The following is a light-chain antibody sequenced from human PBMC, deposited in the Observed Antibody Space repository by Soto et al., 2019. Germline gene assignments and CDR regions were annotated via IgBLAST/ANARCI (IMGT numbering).Light chain of an antibody. CDR3: QKYSSVPL. CDR1: QGISNY. V-gene: IGKV1-27*01. Sequence: DIQMTQSPSSLSASVGDRVTITCRASQGISNYIAWYQQKPGKAPKLLSYAASTLQSGVPSRFSGSGSGTDFTLTINRLQPEDVATYSCQKYSSVPLFGPGTKVDIK. J-gene: IGKJ3*01. CDR2: AAS.